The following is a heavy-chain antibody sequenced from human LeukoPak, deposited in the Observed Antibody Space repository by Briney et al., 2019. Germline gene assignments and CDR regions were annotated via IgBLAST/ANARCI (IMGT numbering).Heavy chain of an antibody. CDR1: GGSISSYY. J-gene: IGHJ4*02. CDR3: ARASSSWTFDY. Sequence: SETLSLTCSVSGGSISSYYWSWIRQPPGKGLEWIGYIYYSGTTNYNPSLNSRVTISVDTSKNQFSLKLSSVTAADTAVYYCARASSSWTFDYWGQGTLVTASS. V-gene: IGHV4-59*01. CDR2: IYYSGTT. D-gene: IGHD6-13*01.